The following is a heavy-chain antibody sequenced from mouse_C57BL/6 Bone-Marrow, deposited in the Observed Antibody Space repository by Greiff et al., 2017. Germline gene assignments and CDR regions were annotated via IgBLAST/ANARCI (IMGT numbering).Heavy chain of an antibody. J-gene: IGHJ1*03. V-gene: IGHV5-17*01. CDR3: ARDYYDSYWYFDV. D-gene: IGHD1-1*01. Sequence: EVKLVESGGGLVKPGGSLKLSCAASGFTFSDYGMHWVRQAPEKGLGWVAYISSGSSTIYYADPVKGRFTISRDNAKNTLFLQMTILGSENTAMYYCARDYYDSYWYFDVWGTGTTVTVSS. CDR2: ISSGSSTI. CDR1: GFTFSDYG.